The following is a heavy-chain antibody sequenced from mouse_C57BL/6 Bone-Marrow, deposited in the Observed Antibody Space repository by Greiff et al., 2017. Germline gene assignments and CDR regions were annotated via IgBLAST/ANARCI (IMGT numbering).Heavy chain of an antibody. V-gene: IGHV1-26*01. CDR2: INPNNGGT. Sequence: VQLQQSGPELVKPGASVKISCKASGYTFTDYYMNWVKQSHGKSLEWIGDINPNNGGTSYNQKFKGKATLTVDKSSSTAYMHLRSLTSEDSAVYYCARITTVVPYYFDYWGQGTTLTVSS. CDR3: ARITTVVPYYFDY. J-gene: IGHJ2*01. CDR1: GYTFTDYY. D-gene: IGHD1-1*01.